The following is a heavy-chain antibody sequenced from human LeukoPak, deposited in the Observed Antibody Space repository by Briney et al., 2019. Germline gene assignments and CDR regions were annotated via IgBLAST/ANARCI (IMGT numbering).Heavy chain of an antibody. J-gene: IGHJ3*02. V-gene: IGHV4-34*01. CDR1: GGSFSGYY. CDR3: ARHMIAFDI. D-gene: IGHD3-22*01. Sequence: SETLSLTCAVYGGSFSGYYWSWTRQPPGKGLEWIGEINHSGSTNYNPSLKSRVTISVDTSKNQFSLRLSSVTAADTAVYYCARHMIAFDIWGQGTMVTVSS. CDR2: INHSGST.